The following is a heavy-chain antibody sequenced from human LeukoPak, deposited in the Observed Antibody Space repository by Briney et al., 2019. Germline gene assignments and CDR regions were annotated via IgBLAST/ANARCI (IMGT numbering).Heavy chain of an antibody. V-gene: IGHV4-38-2*02. CDR1: GYSTSSGYD. Sequence: SETLSLTCSVSGYSTSSGYDWGWIRQPPGKGLEWIGSIYHSGSTYYNPSLKSRVTISVDTSKNQFSLKLSSVTAADTAVYYCARVRSEWLVRVWGYYFDYWGQGTLVTVSS. CDR3: ARVRSEWLVRVWGYYFDY. D-gene: IGHD6-19*01. J-gene: IGHJ4*02. CDR2: IYHSGST.